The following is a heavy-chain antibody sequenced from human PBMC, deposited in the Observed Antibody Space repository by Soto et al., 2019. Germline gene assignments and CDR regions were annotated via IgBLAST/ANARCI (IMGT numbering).Heavy chain of an antibody. Sequence: VSLQLSCSASGFIFSESTIYWVRQVPGKGLEAISAVSTSGRSTYYADSVKDRFTISRDNSKNTLFLQMGSLRPEDTAIYYCVKQAHGLDGVAFDYWGQGTQVTVS. J-gene: IGHJ4*02. D-gene: IGHD2-15*01. CDR2: VSTSGRST. CDR3: VKQAHGLDGVAFDY. V-gene: IGHV3-64D*06. CDR1: GFIFSEST.